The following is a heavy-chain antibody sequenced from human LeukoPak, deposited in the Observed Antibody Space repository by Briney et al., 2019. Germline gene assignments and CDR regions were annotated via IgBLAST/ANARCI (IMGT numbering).Heavy chain of an antibody. D-gene: IGHD3-10*01. J-gene: IGHJ4*02. Sequence: SETLSLTCTVSGGSINSSSYYWGWIRQPPGKGLEWIGNIYYSGSTYYNPSLKSRVTISLDTSKNQFSLKLSSVTAADTAVYYCARRYYGSSSFDYWGQGTLVTVSS. CDR3: ARRYYGSSSFDY. CDR2: IYYSGST. CDR1: GGSINSSSYY. V-gene: IGHV4-39*01.